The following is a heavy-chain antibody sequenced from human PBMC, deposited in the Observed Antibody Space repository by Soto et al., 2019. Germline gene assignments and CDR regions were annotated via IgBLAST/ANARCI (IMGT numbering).Heavy chain of an antibody. J-gene: IGHJ5*01. CDR1: VCSLTSCA. CDR3: ARDLPEWERFWDTPGADCGIDS. V-gene: IGHV1-3*01. D-gene: IGHD1-26*01. CDR2: INARIGNT. Sequence: SAKASCNTSVCSLTSCARHSVRQDPGQRLEWMGWINARIGNTKNSHKFHDRLTITSDTSASTAYMELSSLISEYTAVYYCARDLPEWERFWDTPGADCGIDSWGQGTMVTVSS.